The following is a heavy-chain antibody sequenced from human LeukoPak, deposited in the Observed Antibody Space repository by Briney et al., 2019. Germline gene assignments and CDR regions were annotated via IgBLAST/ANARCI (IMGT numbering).Heavy chain of an antibody. D-gene: IGHD4-23*01. J-gene: IGHJ6*02. CDR3: ARDPGVYGGSDYYYYGMDV. V-gene: IGHV1-69*13. CDR1: GGTFSSYA. CDR2: IIPIFGTA. Sequence: SVKVSCKASGGTFSSYAISWVRQAPGQGLEWMGGIIPIFGTANYAQKFQGRVTITADESTSTAYMELSSLRPEDTAVYYCARDPGVYGGSDYYYYGMDVWGQGTTVTVSS.